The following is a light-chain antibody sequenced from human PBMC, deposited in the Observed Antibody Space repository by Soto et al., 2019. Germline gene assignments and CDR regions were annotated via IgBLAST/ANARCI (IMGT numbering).Light chain of an antibody. CDR1: SSDVGGYKY. V-gene: IGLV2-8*01. CDR2: EVN. Sequence: QSALTQPPSASGSPGQSVTISCTGTSSDVGGYKYVSWYQQHPGKAPKLMIFEVNERPSGVPDRFSGSKSGNTASLTVSGLQAEDEADYYCSSYAGINNLGVFGTGTK. CDR3: SSYAGINNLGV. J-gene: IGLJ1*01.